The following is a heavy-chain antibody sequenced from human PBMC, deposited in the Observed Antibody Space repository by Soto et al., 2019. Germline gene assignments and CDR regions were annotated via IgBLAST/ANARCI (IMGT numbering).Heavy chain of an antibody. Sequence: QVQLQESGPGLVKPSETLSLTCTVSGGSISSYYWSWIRQPPGKGLEWIGYIYYSGSTNYNPSLKSRVTISVDTSKNQFSLKLSSVTAADTAVYYCARGGYSYGDFDYWGQGTLVTVSS. CDR3: ARGGYSYGDFDY. D-gene: IGHD5-18*01. CDR1: GGSISSYY. V-gene: IGHV4-59*01. J-gene: IGHJ4*02. CDR2: IYYSGST.